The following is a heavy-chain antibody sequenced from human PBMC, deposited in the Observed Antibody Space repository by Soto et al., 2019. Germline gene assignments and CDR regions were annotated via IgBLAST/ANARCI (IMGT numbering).Heavy chain of an antibody. Sequence: SETLSLTCTVSGGSISSGGYYWSWIRQHPGKGLEWIGYIYYSGSTYYNPSLKSRVTISVDTSKNQFSLKLSSVTAADTAVYYCARDHRAPTKQRGGYYYYGMDVWGQGTTVTVSS. CDR1: GGSISSGGYY. J-gene: IGHJ6*02. CDR3: ARDHRAPTKQRGGYYYYGMDV. CDR2: IYYSGST. D-gene: IGHD2-8*01. V-gene: IGHV4-31*03.